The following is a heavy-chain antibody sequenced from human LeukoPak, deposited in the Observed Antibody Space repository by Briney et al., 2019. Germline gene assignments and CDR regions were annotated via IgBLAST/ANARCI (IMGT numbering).Heavy chain of an antibody. CDR3: ARHALTGSYPFDY. J-gene: IGHJ4*02. CDR1: GYSFTSYW. Sequence: NLGESLKISCKGSGYSFTSYWIGWVRQMPGKGLEWMGIIYPGDSDTRYSPSFQGQVTISAGKSISTAYLQWSSLKASDTAMYYCARHALTGSYPFDYWGQGTLVTVSS. V-gene: IGHV5-51*01. CDR2: IYPGDSDT. D-gene: IGHD3-16*02.